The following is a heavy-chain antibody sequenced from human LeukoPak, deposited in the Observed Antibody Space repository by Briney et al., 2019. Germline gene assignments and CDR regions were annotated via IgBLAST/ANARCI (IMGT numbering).Heavy chain of an antibody. CDR2: IIPIFGTA. D-gene: IGHD2-15*01. V-gene: IGHV1-69*13. CDR3: ARADCSGGICYVFAY. CDR1: GGTFSSYA. J-gene: IGHJ4*02. Sequence: ASVKVSCKASGGTFSSYAISWVRQAPGQGLEWMGGIIPIFGTANYAQKFQGRVTITADESTSTAYMELSSLRSEDTAVYYCARADCSGGICYVFAYWGQGTLVTVSS.